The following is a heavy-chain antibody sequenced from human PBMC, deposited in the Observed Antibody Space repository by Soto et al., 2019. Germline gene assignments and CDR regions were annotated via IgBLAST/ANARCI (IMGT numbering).Heavy chain of an antibody. V-gene: IGHV3-15*07. Sequence: EVQLVESGGGLVKPGGSLRLSCAASGFTFSNAWMNWVRQAPGKGLEWVGRIKSKTDGGTTDYAAPVKGRFTISRDDSKNTLYLQMNSLKTEDTAVYYCTTGADIVVVPAATLDYYYGMDVWGQGTTVTVSS. CDR1: GFTFSNAW. CDR2: IKSKTDGGTT. D-gene: IGHD2-2*01. J-gene: IGHJ6*02. CDR3: TTGADIVVVPAATLDYYYGMDV.